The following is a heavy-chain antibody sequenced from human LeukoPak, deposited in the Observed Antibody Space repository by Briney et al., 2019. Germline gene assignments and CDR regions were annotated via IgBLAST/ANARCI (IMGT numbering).Heavy chain of an antibody. CDR3: ARLCCSSTSCYSRWGTNWFDP. J-gene: IGHJ5*02. CDR1: GFTFSSYW. Sequence: PGGSLRLSCAASGFTFSSYWMSWVRQAPGKGLEWVANIKQDGSEKYYVDSVKGRFTISRDNAKNSLYLQMNSLRAEDTAVYYCARLCCSSTSCYSRWGTNWFDPWGQGTLVTVSS. V-gene: IGHV3-7*01. D-gene: IGHD2-2*01. CDR2: IKQDGSEK.